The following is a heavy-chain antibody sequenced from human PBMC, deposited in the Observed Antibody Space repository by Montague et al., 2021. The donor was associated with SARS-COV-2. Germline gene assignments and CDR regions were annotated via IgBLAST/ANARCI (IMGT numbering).Heavy chain of an antibody. CDR3: ASVYTVTYYFDY. D-gene: IGHD4-17*01. Sequence: TLSLTCTVSGGSISSGYLYWSWIRQPAGKGLEWIGLIYPGGNTXYNPSLKSRVTISVDTSKNQFSLKLSSVTAADTAVYYCASVYTVTYYFDYWGRGTLVTVSS. J-gene: IGHJ4*02. V-gene: IGHV4-61*02. CDR2: IYPGGNT. CDR1: GGSISSGYLY.